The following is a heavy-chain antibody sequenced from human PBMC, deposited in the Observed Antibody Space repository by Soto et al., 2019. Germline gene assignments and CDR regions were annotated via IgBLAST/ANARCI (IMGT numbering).Heavy chain of an antibody. CDR1: GDSFNDYY. CDR2: SNPNGGVT. Sequence: QVQLVQSGAEVRKPGASVTVSCRSSGDSFNDYYIHWVRQAPGQGSGWMGWSNPNGGVTKYAQKFQGCVSMTRDTSIRTVYLQLSRLTSDDTAVYYCAIVSGGATATLDYYYFYRDVWGTWTTVTVSS. CDR3: AIVSGGATATLDYYYFYRDV. J-gene: IGHJ6*03. V-gene: IGHV1-2*04. D-gene: IGHD1-26*01.